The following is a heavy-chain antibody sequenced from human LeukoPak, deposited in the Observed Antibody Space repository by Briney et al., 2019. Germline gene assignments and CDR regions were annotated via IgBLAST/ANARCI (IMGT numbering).Heavy chain of an antibody. J-gene: IGHJ4*02. V-gene: IGHV1-24*01. D-gene: IGHD2-15*01. CDR3: ATASPRVVAATPFDY. Sequence: ASVKVSCKVSGYTLTELSMHWMRQAPGKGLEWMGGFDPEDGETIYAQKFQGRVTMTEDTSTDTAYMELSSLRSEDTAVYYCATASPRVVAATPFDYWGQGTLVTVSS. CDR2: FDPEDGET. CDR1: GYTLTELS.